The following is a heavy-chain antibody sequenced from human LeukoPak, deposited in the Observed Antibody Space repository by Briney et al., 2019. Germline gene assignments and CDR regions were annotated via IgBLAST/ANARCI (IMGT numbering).Heavy chain of an antibody. D-gene: IGHD6-13*01. CDR3: AKDIYSSSWYYFDY. CDR2: IRYDGSNK. CDR1: GFTFSSYG. V-gene: IGHV3-30*02. J-gene: IGHJ4*02. Sequence: GGSLRLSCAASGFTFSSYGMHWVRQAPGKGLEWVAFIRYDGSNKYYADSVKGRFTISRDNYKHTLYLQMNSLRAEDTAVYYCAKDIYSSSWYYFDYWGQGTLVTVSS.